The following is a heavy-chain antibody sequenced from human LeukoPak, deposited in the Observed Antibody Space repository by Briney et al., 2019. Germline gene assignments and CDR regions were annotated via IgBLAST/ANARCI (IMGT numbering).Heavy chain of an antibody. CDR1: GASVSSYY. CDR3: ARWYCSSDTCYHLDV. J-gene: IGHJ6*03. V-gene: IGHV4-59*02. D-gene: IGHD2-2*01. CDR2: SHYSGST. Sequence: SETLSLTCTVSGASVSSYYWSWIRQPPGKGLEWIGYSHYSGSTSYNPSLKSRVTISVDTSKNQFSLKLTSVTAADTAVYYCARWYCSSDTCYHLDVWGKETTVTVSS.